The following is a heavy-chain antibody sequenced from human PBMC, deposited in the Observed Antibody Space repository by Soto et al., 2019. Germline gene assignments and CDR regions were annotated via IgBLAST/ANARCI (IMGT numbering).Heavy chain of an antibody. CDR3: AAGRKSRFLDWSAVEY. CDR2: INHSGST. J-gene: IGHJ4*02. D-gene: IGHD3-3*01. V-gene: IGHV4-34*02. Sequence: QVQLQQWGAGLLKPSETLSLTCAVYGGSFSGYYWSWIRQPPGKGLEWIGEINHSGSTNYNPSLTSRVTISVDTSKNQFSLKVSSVTAADTAVYYCAAGRKSRFLDWSAVEYWGQGTLVTVSS. CDR1: GGSFSGYY.